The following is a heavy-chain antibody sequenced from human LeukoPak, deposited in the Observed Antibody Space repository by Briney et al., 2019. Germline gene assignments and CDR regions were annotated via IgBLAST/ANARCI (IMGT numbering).Heavy chain of an antibody. CDR1: GFSFSSHW. V-gene: IGHV3-7*05. D-gene: IGHD1-14*01. CDR2: INQDGSQK. CDR3: ARSNREFASGTGDY. J-gene: IGHJ4*02. Sequence: GGSLRLSCAASGFSFSSHWMSWVRQAPGKGLEWVANINQDGSQKYYVDSVKGRFSISRDNAKNSLYLQMNSLRAEDTAVYYCARSNREFASGTGDYWGQGTLVTVSS.